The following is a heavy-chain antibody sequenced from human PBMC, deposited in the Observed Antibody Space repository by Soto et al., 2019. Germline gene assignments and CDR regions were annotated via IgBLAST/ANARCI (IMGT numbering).Heavy chain of an antibody. CDR3: ARVPNLETMITFGGVIVGAFDI. V-gene: IGHV4-59*08. Sequence: SETLSLTCTVSGGSISSYYWSWIRQPPGKGLEWIGYIYYSGSTNYNPSLKSRVTISVDTSKNQFSLKLSSVTAADTAVYYCARVPNLETMITFGGVIVGAFDIWGQGTMVTV. CDR1: GGSISSYY. CDR2: IYYSGST. D-gene: IGHD3-16*02. J-gene: IGHJ3*02.